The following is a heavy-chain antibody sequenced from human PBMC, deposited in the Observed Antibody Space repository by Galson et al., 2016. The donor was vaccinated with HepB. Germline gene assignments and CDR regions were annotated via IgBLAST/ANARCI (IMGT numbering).Heavy chain of an antibody. Sequence: SVKVSCKAPGYTFTSYPMHWVRQAPGQRLEWMGWINTGNGNTKYSQEFQGRVTITRDTSASTAYLELSSLRSEDTAVYYCARAAVSSGWYFFPAHFDYWGQGTLVTVSS. CDR3: ARAAVSSGWYFFPAHFDY. D-gene: IGHD6-19*01. V-gene: IGHV1-3*04. CDR2: INTGNGNT. J-gene: IGHJ4*02. CDR1: GYTFTSYP.